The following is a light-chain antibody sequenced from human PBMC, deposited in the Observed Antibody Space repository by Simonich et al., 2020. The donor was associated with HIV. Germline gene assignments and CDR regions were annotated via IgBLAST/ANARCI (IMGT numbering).Light chain of an antibody. V-gene: IGKV4-1*01. CDR1: QNILYNSNNKNY. J-gene: IGKJ2*01. Sequence: DIVMTQSPDSLAVSLGERATINCKSSQNILYNSNNKNYLAWYQQKPGQPPKLLIYWTSTRESGVPDRFSGSGSGTDFTLTISSLQAEDVAVYYCQQYYSTLYTFGQGTKLEIK. CDR3: QQYYSTLYT. CDR2: WTS.